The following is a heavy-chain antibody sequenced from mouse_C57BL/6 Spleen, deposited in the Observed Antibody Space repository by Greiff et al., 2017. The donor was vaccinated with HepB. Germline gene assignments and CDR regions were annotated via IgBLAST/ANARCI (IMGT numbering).Heavy chain of an antibody. D-gene: IGHD3-1*01. CDR2: INPNNGGT. V-gene: IGHV1-26*01. CDR1: GYTFTDYY. J-gene: IGHJ2*01. CDR3: ARSGGRDFDY. Sequence: VQLQQSGPELVKPGASVKISCKASGYTFTDYYMNWVEQSHGKSLEWIGDINPNNGGTSYNQKFKGKATLTVDKSSSTAYMELRSLTSEDSAVYYCARSGGRDFDYWGQGTTLTVSS.